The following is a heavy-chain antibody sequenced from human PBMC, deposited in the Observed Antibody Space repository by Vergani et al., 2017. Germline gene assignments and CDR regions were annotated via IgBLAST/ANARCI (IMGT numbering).Heavy chain of an antibody. CDR2: IKRDGTET. J-gene: IGHJ1*01. Sequence: VQLVESGGGLVKPGGSLRLSCAASGFTFSDYYMSWIRQAPGKGLEWVASIKRDGTETFYVDSVKGRFTISRDNAKTTLYLQMNSLRDEDRGVYYCARISGGSAPYLHYWGQGTLVTVAS. CDR3: ARISGGSAPYLHY. V-gene: IGHV3-7*01. CDR1: GFTFSDYY. D-gene: IGHD2-15*01.